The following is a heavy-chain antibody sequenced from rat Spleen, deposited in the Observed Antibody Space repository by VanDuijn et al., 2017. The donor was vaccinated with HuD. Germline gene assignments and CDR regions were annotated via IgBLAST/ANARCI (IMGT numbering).Heavy chain of an antibody. V-gene: IGHV5-29*01. D-gene: IGHD1-1*01. Sequence: EVQLVESDGGLVQPGRSLKLSCAASGFTFSDYYMAWVRQAPTKGLEWVATINYEGTGTYYRDSVKGRFTISRDNAKNTQYLQMDSLRSEDTATYYCTRLGTVADYWGQGVMVTVSS. CDR3: TRLGTVADY. CDR2: INYEGTGT. J-gene: IGHJ2*01. CDR1: GFTFSDYY.